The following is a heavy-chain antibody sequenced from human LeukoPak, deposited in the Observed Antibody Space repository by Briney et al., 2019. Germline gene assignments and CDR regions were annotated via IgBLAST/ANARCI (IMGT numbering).Heavy chain of an antibody. D-gene: IGHD6-13*01. J-gene: IGHJ4*02. CDR2: VYPGDSDI. V-gene: IGHV5-51*01. Sequence: GESLKISCKGSGYSFTSYWIGWVRQMPGKGLEWMGIVYPGDSDIRYSPSFQGQVTISADESISTAYLQWSSLKASDTAMYYCARSWQRVFDYWGQGTLVTVSS. CDR3: ARSWQRVFDY. CDR1: GYSFTSYW.